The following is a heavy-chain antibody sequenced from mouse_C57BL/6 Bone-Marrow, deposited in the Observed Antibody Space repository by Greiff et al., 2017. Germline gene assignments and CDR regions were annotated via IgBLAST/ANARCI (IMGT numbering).Heavy chain of an antibody. CDR1: GYTFTSYW. J-gene: IGHJ4*01. V-gene: IGHV1-69*01. CDR3: ARGASYYSNFYAMDY. CDR2: IDPSDSYT. D-gene: IGHD2-5*01. Sequence: QVQLKQPGAELVMPGASVKLSCKASGYTFTSYWMHWVKQRPGQGLEWIGEIDPSDSYTNYNQKFKGKSTVTVDKSSSTAYMQLSSLTSEDSAVYYCARGASYYSNFYAMDYWGQGTSVTVSS.